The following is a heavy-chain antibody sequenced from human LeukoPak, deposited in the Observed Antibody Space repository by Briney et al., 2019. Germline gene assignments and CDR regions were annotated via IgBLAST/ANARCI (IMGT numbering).Heavy chain of an antibody. CDR3: ARGGTLRTLFDY. CDR2: IYASGST. Sequence: SETLSLTCTVSGGSISTYYWSWIRQPPGKGLEWIGNIYASGSTNYKPSLKSRVTISVDASKNQFSLKLGSVPAADTAVYYCARGGTLRTLFDYWGQGTLVTVSS. V-gene: IGHV4-59*01. J-gene: IGHJ4*02. D-gene: IGHD1-26*01. CDR1: GGSISTYY.